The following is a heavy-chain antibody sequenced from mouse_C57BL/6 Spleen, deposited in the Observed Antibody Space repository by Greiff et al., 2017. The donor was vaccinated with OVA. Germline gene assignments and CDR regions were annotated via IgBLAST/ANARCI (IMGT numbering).Heavy chain of an antibody. Sequence: EVHLVESGGDLVKPGGSLKLSCAASGFTFSSYGMSWVRQTPDKRLEWVATISSGGSYTYYPDSVKGRFTISRDNAKNTLYLQMSSLKSEDTAMYYCARELEGFFAYWGQGTLVTVSA. CDR3: ARELEGFFAY. D-gene: IGHD4-1*01. CDR2: ISSGGSYT. J-gene: IGHJ3*01. V-gene: IGHV5-6*01. CDR1: GFTFSSYG.